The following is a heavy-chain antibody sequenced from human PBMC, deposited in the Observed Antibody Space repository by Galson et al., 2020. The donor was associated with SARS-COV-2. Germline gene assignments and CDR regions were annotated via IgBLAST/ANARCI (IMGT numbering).Heavy chain of an antibody. Sequence: GESLKISCAASGFTFSSYGMHWVRQAPGKGLEWVAVISYDGSNKYYADSVKGRFTISRDNSKNTLYLQMNSLRAEDTAVYYCAKVRIEWEPPVSDYWGQGTLVTVSS. CDR2: ISYDGSNK. CDR1: GFTFSSYG. V-gene: IGHV3-30*18. D-gene: IGHD1-26*01. CDR3: AKVRIEWEPPVSDY. J-gene: IGHJ4*02.